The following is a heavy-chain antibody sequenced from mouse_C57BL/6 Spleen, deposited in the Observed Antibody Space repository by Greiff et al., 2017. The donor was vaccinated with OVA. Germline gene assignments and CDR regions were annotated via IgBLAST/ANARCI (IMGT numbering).Heavy chain of an antibody. Sequence: DVKLVESGGGLVKPGGSLKLSCAASGFTFSSYAMSWVRQTPEKRLEWVATISDGGSYTYYPDNVKGRFTISRDNAKNNLYLQMSHLKSEDTAMYYCARDQGYYGSSYDYFDYWGQGTTLTVSS. CDR3: ARDQGYYGSSYDYFDY. CDR1: GFTFSSYA. CDR2: ISDGGSYT. V-gene: IGHV5-4*01. J-gene: IGHJ2*01. D-gene: IGHD1-1*01.